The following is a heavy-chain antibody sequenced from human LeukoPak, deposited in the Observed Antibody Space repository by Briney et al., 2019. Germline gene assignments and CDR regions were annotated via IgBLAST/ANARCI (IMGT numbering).Heavy chain of an antibody. D-gene: IGHD1-26*01. Sequence: SETLSLTCAVYGGSFSGYYWSRIRQAPGKGLEWIGEINHRGSTNYNPSLKSRVTISVDTSKNQFSLKLRSVTAADTAVYYCASRGSYIYDFWGQGTLITVSS. CDR1: GGSFSGYY. V-gene: IGHV4-34*01. J-gene: IGHJ4*02. CDR3: ASRGSYIYDF. CDR2: INHRGST.